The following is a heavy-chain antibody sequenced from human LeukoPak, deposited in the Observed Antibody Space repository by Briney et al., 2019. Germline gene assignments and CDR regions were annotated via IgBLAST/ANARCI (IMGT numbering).Heavy chain of an antibody. CDR1: GYTFTSYG. D-gene: IGHD3-10*01. J-gene: IGHJ3*02. Sequence: ASVKVSCKASGYTFTSYGISWVRQAPGQGLEWMGWISAYNGNTNYAQKLQGRATMTTDTSTSTAYMELRSLRSDDTAVYYCARDMPGGLYYYGSGSYDAFDIWGQGTMVTVSS. CDR3: ARDMPGGLYYYGSGSYDAFDI. CDR2: ISAYNGNT. V-gene: IGHV1-18*01.